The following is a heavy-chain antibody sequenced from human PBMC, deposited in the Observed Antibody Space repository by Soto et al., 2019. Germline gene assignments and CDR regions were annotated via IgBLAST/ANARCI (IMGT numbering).Heavy chain of an antibody. Sequence: QVQLVQSGAEVKKPGSSVKVSCKASGGTFSSYAISWVRQAPGQGLEWMGGIIPIFGTANYAQKFQGRVXIXAAESTSRAYMELSSLRSEDTAVYYCASWAVAGLDYWGQGTLVTVSS. V-gene: IGHV1-69*12. CDR2: IIPIFGTA. CDR1: GGTFSSYA. CDR3: ASWAVAGLDY. D-gene: IGHD6-19*01. J-gene: IGHJ4*02.